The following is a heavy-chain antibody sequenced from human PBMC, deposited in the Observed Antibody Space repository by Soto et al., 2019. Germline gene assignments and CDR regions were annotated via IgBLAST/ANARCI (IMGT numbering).Heavy chain of an antibody. D-gene: IGHD6-13*01. V-gene: IGHV4-59*01. J-gene: IGHJ4*02. CDR2: VYNSGST. CDR1: GGSISSNY. CDR3: ARYRREAVAGYTLDY. Sequence: SETLSLTCTVSGGSISSNYWTWIRQPPGKGLEWTGYVYNSGSTNYNPSLKSRVTISEDTSRSQFSLKVNSMTAADTAVYYCARYRREAVAGYTLDYWGQGMLVTVSS.